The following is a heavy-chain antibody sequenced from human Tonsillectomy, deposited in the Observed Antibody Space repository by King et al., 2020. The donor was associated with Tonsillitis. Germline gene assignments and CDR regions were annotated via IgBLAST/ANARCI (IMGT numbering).Heavy chain of an antibody. CDR2: INAGNGDT. CDR1: GYIFSSYV. CDR3: ARNIEGTTILDS. D-gene: IGHD1-14*01. J-gene: IGHJ4*02. Sequence: QLVQSGAEVKKPGASVKVSCKASGYIFSSYVMYWVRQAPGQRPEWMGWINAGNGDTQYSQRFQGRVTITGDTSASTVYMELSSLRSEDTGVYYCARNIEGTTILDSWGQGTLVTVFS. V-gene: IGHV1-3*01.